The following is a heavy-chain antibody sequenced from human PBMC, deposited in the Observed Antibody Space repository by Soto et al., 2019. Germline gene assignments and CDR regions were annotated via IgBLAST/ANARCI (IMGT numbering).Heavy chain of an antibody. D-gene: IGHD2-8*01. J-gene: IGHJ4*02. CDR1: GFTFSYYW. CDR3: ARSTNGSFDY. V-gene: IGHV3-74*01. CDR2: INNDGVIT. Sequence: EVQLVESGGDSVQPGGSLRLSCAASGFTFSYYWMHWVRQGLGKGLEWVSRINNDGVITNYADSVKGRLTMSRDNARSRLYLQMRSLRVEDTAVYYCARSTNGSFDYWGQGTLVTVPS.